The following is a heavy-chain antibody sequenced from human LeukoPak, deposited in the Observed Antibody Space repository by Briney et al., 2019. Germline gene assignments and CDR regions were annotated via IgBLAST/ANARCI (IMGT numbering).Heavy chain of an antibody. V-gene: IGHV4-39*02. J-gene: IGHJ1*01. CDR3: GSQFYESSGYYFQH. CDR1: GGSISSRSYY. CDR2: IYSSGST. D-gene: IGHD3-22*01. Sequence: PSETLSLTCTVSGGSISSRSYYWGWIRQPPGKGLEWIANIYSSGSTYQNPSLKSRVTISVDTSKTHFSLKLSSLTAADTAVYYCGSQFYESSGYYFQHWGQGTLVTVSS.